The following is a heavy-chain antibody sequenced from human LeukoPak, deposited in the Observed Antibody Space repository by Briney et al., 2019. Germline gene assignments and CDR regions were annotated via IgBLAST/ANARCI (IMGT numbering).Heavy chain of an antibody. CDR3: ARGTLRYFDF. CDR2: INPSGGST. V-gene: IGHV1-46*01. D-gene: IGHD3-9*01. Sequence: GAPVKASCKASGYTLTSYYMHWVRQAPGQGPEWMGVINPSGGSTTSYAQKIQGRVTMTRDTSMSTVTMELSSLRSEDTAVYYCARGTLRYFDFWGQGALVIVS. CDR1: GYTLTSYY. J-gene: IGHJ4*02.